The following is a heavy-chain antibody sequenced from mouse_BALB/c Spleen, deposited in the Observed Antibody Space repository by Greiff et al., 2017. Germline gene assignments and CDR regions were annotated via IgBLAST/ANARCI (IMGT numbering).Heavy chain of an antibody. CDR3: ARDMDYYGSRGYFDV. Sequence: EVQVVESGGGLVQPGGSLRLSCATSGFTFTGYYMSWVRQPPGKALEWLGFIRNKANGYTTEYSASVKGRFTISRDNSQSILYLQMNTLRAEDTATYYCARDMDYYGSRGYFDVWGAGTTVTVSS. CDR2: IRNKANGYTT. CDR1: GFTFTGYY. J-gene: IGHJ1*01. V-gene: IGHV7-3*02. D-gene: IGHD1-1*01.